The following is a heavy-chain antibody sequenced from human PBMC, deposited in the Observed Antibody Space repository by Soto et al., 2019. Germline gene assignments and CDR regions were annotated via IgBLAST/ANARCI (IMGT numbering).Heavy chain of an antibody. CDR3: ARDSRITIFGVVTDYYYYGMEV. D-gene: IGHD3-3*01. V-gene: IGHV4-59*01. CDR2: VFHTGST. CDR1: GGSISSNY. Sequence: SETLSLTCIISGGSISSNYWIWLRQSPGRGLEWIGYVFHTGSTNYNPSLKSRVTISVDTSKNQFSLKLSSVTAADTAVYYCARDSRITIFGVVTDYYYYGMEVWGQGTQVTVSS. J-gene: IGHJ6*02.